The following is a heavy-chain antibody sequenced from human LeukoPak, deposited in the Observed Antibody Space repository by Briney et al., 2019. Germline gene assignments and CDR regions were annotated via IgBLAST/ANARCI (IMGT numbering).Heavy chain of an antibody. J-gene: IGHJ4*02. V-gene: IGHV3-11*04. Sequence: GGSLRLSCAASGFTFSDYYMSWIRQAPGKGLEWVPYISSSGSTIYYADSVKGRFTISRDNAKNSLYLQMNSLRAEDTAVYYCARDLAVTTDLDYWGQGTLVTVSS. CDR1: GFTFSDYY. CDR3: ARDLAVTTDLDY. CDR2: ISSSGSTI. D-gene: IGHD4-17*01.